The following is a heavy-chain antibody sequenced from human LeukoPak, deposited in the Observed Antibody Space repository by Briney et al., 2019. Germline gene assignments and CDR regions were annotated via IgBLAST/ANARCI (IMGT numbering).Heavy chain of an antibody. CDR2: IQSKAYGGAT. V-gene: IGHV3-49*04. CDR1: GFTFGDYA. D-gene: IGHD2-2*01. Sequence: GRSLRLSCSTSGFTFGDYAMRLVRQAPGKGLEWVGFIQSKAYGGATKYAASVNGRFSISRDDSQSIANLQMNDLKTEDTAVYYCTRAPHPRCSSSGCYLDCWGQGTLVTASS. J-gene: IGHJ4*02. CDR3: TRAPHPRCSSSGCYLDC.